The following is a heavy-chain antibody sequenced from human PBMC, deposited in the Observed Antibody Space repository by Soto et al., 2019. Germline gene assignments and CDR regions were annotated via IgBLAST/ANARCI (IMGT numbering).Heavy chain of an antibody. CDR1: GGSISSYY. D-gene: IGHD3-10*01. CDR2: IYTSGST. J-gene: IGHJ5*01. Sequence: PSETLSLTCTVSGGSISSYYWSWTRQPAGKGLEWIGRIYTSGSTNYNPSLKSRVTMSVDTSKNQFSLKLSSVTAADTAVYYCARAVQDYCGSGSYYIQGFVPRGQGTLVNVSS. V-gene: IGHV4-4*07. CDR3: ARAVQDYCGSGSYYIQGFVP.